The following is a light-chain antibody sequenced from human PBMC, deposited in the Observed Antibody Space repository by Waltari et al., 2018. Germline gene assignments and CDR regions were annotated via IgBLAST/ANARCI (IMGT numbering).Light chain of an antibody. CDR3: QQYYTTLPT. CDR2: WES. Sequence: EIVMTQSPDSLAVSLGERATINCTSSRSVLYSATNKTFLAWYQQKAGQPPNLLIYWESIREAGVPDRFRASGFGTDFTLTISGLRAKNVAVYYSQQYYTTLPTFAQGTKVEIK. J-gene: IGKJ1*01. V-gene: IGKV4-1*01. CDR1: RSVLYSATNKTF.